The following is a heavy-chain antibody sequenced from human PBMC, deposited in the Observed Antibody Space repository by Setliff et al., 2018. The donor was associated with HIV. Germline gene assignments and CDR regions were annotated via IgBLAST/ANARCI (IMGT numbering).Heavy chain of an antibody. CDR3: AREVGTYSGSYAVADGFDI. Sequence: SVKVSCKVSGGTFTRNCISWVRQAPGQGLEWMGGILPFFDTANYAQKFQGRVTITTDESTGTTYMELSSLRSEDTAVYYCAREVGTYSGSYAVADGFDIWGQGTMVTVSS. CDR1: GGTFTRNC. V-gene: IGHV1-69*05. CDR2: ILPFFDTA. D-gene: IGHD1-26*01. J-gene: IGHJ3*02.